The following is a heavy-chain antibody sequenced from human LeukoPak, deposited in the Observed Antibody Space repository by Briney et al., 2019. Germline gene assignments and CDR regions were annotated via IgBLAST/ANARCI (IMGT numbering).Heavy chain of an antibody. Sequence: GGSPRLSCAASGFTVSSNYMNWVRQVPGKGLEWVSVTYSGGVTDYADSVKGRFTISRDDSKNTVYLQMSSLRVEDTAVYFCARVHWGTTRYLDYWGQGTLVTVSS. D-gene: IGHD1-1*01. CDR3: ARVHWGTTRYLDY. CDR2: TYSGGVT. V-gene: IGHV3-66*01. CDR1: GFTVSSNY. J-gene: IGHJ4*02.